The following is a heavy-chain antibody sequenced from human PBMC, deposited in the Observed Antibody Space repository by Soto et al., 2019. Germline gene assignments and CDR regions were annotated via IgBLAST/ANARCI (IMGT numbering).Heavy chain of an antibody. V-gene: IGHV1-69*01. CDR2: IIPIFGTA. D-gene: IGHD4-4*01. J-gene: IGHJ6*02. Sequence: QVQLVQSGAEVKKPGSSVKVSCKASGGTFSSYAISWVRQAPGQGLEWMGGIIPIFGTANYAQKFQGRVRITADESTSTAYMELSSLRSEDTALYYCAKGILPRMTTRLGMDVWGQGTTVTVSS. CDR3: AKGILPRMTTRLGMDV. CDR1: GGTFSSYA.